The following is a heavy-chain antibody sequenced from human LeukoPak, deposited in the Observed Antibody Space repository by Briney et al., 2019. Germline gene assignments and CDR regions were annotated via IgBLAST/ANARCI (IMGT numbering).Heavy chain of an antibody. J-gene: IGHJ4*02. CDR3: AKDQYPRTYYYDSSGSPRDY. Sequence: PGRSLRLFCAASGFTFSSYGMHWVRQAPGKGLEWVAVISYDGSNKYYADSVKGRFTISRDNSKNTLYLQMNSLRAEDTAVYYCAKDQYPRTYYYDSSGSPRDYWGQGTLVTVSS. CDR2: ISYDGSNK. V-gene: IGHV3-30*18. D-gene: IGHD3-22*01. CDR1: GFTFSSYG.